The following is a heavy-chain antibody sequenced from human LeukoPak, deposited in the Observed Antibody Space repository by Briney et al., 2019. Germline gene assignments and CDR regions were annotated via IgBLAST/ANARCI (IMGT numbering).Heavy chain of an antibody. CDR2: ISSSGSTI. J-gene: IGHJ4*02. Sequence: SGGPRRLSWAASGFPFRDYNMGGIRRARGRGREGVSYISSSGSTIYYTDSVKGRVTSSRENAKNSLYLQMNSLRAEDTAVYYCARDGGGYCSGGSCPGSGYWGQGTLVTVSS. D-gene: IGHD2-15*01. V-gene: IGHV3-11*01. CDR1: GFPFRDYN. CDR3: ARDGGGYCSGGSCPGSGY.